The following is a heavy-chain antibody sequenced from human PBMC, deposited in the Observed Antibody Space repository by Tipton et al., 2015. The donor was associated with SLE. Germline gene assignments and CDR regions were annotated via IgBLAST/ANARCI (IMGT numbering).Heavy chain of an antibody. CDR2: IYCSGST. V-gene: IGHV4-39*07. Sequence: TLSLTCTVSGGSISSSRYYWGWIRQPPGKGLEWIGSIYCSGSTNYNPPLKSRVTISVDTSKNQFSLKLSSVTAADTAVYYCARDRGRDGYNTAFDYWGQGTLVTVSS. CDR3: ARDRGRDGYNTAFDY. D-gene: IGHD5-24*01. J-gene: IGHJ4*02. CDR1: GGSISSSRYY.